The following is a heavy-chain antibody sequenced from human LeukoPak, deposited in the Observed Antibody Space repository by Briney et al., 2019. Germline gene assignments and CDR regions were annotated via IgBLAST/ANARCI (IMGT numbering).Heavy chain of an antibody. CDR2: TYYRSKWYN. V-gene: IGHV6-1*01. D-gene: IGHD5-12*01. CDR1: GDSVSTNSAA. CDR3: ARDKGGSGYDHLDS. Sequence: SQTLSLTCAISGDSVSTNSAAWNWIRQSASRDLEWLGRTYYRSKWYNDYAVSVKSRITINPDTSKNQFSLQLNSVTPEDTAVYYCARDKGGSGYDHLDSWGQGTLVTVSS. J-gene: IGHJ4*02.